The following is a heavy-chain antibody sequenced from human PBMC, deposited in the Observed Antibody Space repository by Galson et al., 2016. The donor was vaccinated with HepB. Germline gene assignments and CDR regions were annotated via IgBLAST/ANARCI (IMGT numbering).Heavy chain of an antibody. CDR3: ARDPVQLQRRRHYYYGMDV. J-gene: IGHJ6*02. V-gene: IGHV1-2*04. CDR2: INPNSGGT. D-gene: IGHD1-1*01. Sequence: SVKVSCKASGYTFTGYYMHWVRQAPGQGLEWMGWINPNSGGTNYAQKFQGWVIMTRDTSISTAYMELSRLRSDDTAVYYCARDPVQLQRRRHYYYGMDVWGQGTTVTVSS. CDR1: GYTFTGYY.